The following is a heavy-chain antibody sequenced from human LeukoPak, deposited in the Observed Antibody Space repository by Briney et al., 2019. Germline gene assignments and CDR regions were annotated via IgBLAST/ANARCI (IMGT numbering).Heavy chain of an antibody. D-gene: IGHD3-10*01. CDR2: ISGSGGST. J-gene: IGHJ4*02. V-gene: IGHV3-23*01. Sequence: PGGSLRLSCAASGFTFSIYAMSWVRQAPGKGLEWVSAISGSGGSTYYADSVKGRFTISRDNTKNTLYLQMNSLRAEDTAVYYCVKAPFITMVRGVISSYFDYWGQGTLVTVSS. CDR3: VKAPFITMVRGVISSYFDY. CDR1: GFTFSIYA.